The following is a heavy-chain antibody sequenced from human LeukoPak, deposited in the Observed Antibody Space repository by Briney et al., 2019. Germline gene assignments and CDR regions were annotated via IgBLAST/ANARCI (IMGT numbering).Heavy chain of an antibody. V-gene: IGHV1-2*02. CDR2: INPNSGGT. CDR3: ARDLKNITSYYDRSDYDY. Sequence: GASVKVSCKASVYPFTGYYMLWVRQAPGQGLEWMGWINPNSGGTQYAQKFLGRVTMISDTSINTAYMELSRLSSDDTAVFYCARDLKNITSYYDRSDYDYWGQGTLVTVSS. CDR1: VYPFTGYY. J-gene: IGHJ4*02. D-gene: IGHD3-22*01.